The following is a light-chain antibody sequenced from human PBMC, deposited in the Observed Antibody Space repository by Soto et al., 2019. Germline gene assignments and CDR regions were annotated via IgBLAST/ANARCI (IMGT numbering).Light chain of an antibody. CDR1: SSDIGGYNY. V-gene: IGLV2-8*01. CDR3: SSYAGSNNLGV. CDR2: EVT. J-gene: IGLJ1*01. Sequence: VLTKPPSASGSPGQSVTISCTRTSSDIGGYNYVSWYQQHPGKAPKLMIYEVTKRPSGVPDRFSGSKSGNTASLTVSGLQAEDEADYYCSSYAGSNNLGVFGTGTKVTVL.